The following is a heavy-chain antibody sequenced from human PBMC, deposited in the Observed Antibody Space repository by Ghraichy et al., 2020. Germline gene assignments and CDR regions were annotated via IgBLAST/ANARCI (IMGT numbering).Heavy chain of an antibody. J-gene: IGHJ4*02. V-gene: IGHV4-34*01. CDR1: GGSFSGYY. Sequence: GSLSLTCAVYGGSFSGYYWSWIRQPPGKGLEWIGEINHSGSTNYNPSLKSRVTISVDTSKNQFSLKLSSVTAADTAVYYCAYYYDSSGYYYNYWGQGTLVTVSS. CDR2: INHSGST. D-gene: IGHD3-22*01. CDR3: AYYYDSSGYYYNY.